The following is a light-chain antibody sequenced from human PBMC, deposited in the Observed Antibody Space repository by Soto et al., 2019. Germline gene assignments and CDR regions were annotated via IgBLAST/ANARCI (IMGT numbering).Light chain of an antibody. CDR1: QSISSY. V-gene: IGKV1-39*01. J-gene: IGKJ1*01. CDR3: QPSYSTPRT. Sequence: DIQMTQSPSSLSASVGDRVTITCRASQSISSYLNWYQQKPGKAPKLLIYAASSLQSGVPSRFSGSGSGTDFTLHISSLQPEDFATYYCQPSYSTPRTFGQGTQVEIK. CDR2: AAS.